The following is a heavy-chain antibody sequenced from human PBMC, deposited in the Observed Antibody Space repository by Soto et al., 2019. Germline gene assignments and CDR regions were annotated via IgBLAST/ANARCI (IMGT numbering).Heavy chain of an antibody. CDR1: GGSMFSYY. Sequence: QLQLQESGPGLVKASETLSLTCTVSGGSMFSYYWSWIRQPAGKGLEWIARIYGSGGTNYNPSLKGRFTMSLDTSKKQFTLRLTSVTAADTAVYYCAREGASSYASRHFDNWGPGTLVTVSP. D-gene: IGHD3-16*01. CDR2: IYGSGGT. V-gene: IGHV4-4*07. J-gene: IGHJ4*02. CDR3: AREGASSYASRHFDN.